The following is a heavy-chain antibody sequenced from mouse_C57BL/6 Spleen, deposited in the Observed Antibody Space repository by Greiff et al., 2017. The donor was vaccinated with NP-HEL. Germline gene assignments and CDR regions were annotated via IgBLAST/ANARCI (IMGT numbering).Heavy chain of an antibody. Sequence: QVQLQQPGAELVRPGSSVKLSCKASGYTFTSYWMDWVKQRPGQGLEWIGNIYPSDSETHYNQKFKDKATLTVDKSSSTAYMQLSSLTSEDSAVYYCARGDYYGSSDYFDYWGQGTTLTVSS. J-gene: IGHJ2*01. D-gene: IGHD1-1*01. CDR1: GYTFTSYW. CDR3: ARGDYYGSSDYFDY. V-gene: IGHV1-61*01. CDR2: IYPSDSET.